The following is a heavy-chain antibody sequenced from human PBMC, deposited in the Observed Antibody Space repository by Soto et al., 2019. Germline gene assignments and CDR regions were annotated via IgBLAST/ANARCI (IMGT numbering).Heavy chain of an antibody. CDR3: LRGCGSAHCPYYLDS. Sequence: GGSLRLSCAASGFIFSNYWMSWVRQAPGTGLTWVATIRQDGSEKHFVDSVEGRLTISRDNAQNSLFLQLSDLRAEDTAVYYCLRGCGSAHCPYYLDSWGQGTLVTVSS. V-gene: IGHV3-7*01. J-gene: IGHJ4*02. CDR1: GFIFSNYW. D-gene: IGHD2-21*01. CDR2: IRQDGSEK.